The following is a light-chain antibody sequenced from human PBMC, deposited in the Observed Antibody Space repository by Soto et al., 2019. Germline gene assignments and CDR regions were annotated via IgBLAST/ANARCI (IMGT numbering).Light chain of an antibody. CDR1: TSDVGGYNY. CDR3: SSYRSSSTYV. V-gene: IGLV2-14*01. Sequence: QSALTQPASVSGSPGQSITISCTGTTSDVGGYNYVSWYQQHPGKVPKLIIYEVSNRPSGISNRFSGSESGNTASLTISGLQAEDEADYYCSSYRSSSTYVFGTGTKVTVL. CDR2: EVS. J-gene: IGLJ1*01.